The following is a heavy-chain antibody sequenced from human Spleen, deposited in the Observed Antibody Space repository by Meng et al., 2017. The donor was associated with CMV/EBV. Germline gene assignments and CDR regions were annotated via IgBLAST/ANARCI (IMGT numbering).Heavy chain of an antibody. CDR2: IIPILGIA. D-gene: IGHD3-3*01. J-gene: IGHJ6*02. V-gene: IGHV1-69*04. CDR1: GGTFSSYT. CDR3: AREGKDYDFWSGYYYYGMEV. Sequence: SVKVSCKASGGTFSSYTISWVRQAPGQGLEWMGRIIPILGIANYAQKFQGRVTITADKSTSTAYMELSSLRSEDTAVYYCAREGKDYDFWSGYYYYGMEVWGQGTTVTVSS.